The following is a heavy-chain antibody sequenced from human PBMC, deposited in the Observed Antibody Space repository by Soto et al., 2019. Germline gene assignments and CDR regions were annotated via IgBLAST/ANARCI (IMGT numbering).Heavy chain of an antibody. D-gene: IGHD2-15*01. J-gene: IGHJ6*02. Sequence: SETLSLTCAVSGYSISSGYYWGWIRQPPGKGLEWIGRIYHSGSTYYNPSLKSRVTISVDTSKNQFSLKLSSVTAADTAVYYCASCSYLSDYYYGMDVWGQGTTVTVSS. V-gene: IGHV4-38-2*01. CDR3: ASCSYLSDYYYGMDV. CDR1: GYSISSGYY. CDR2: IYHSGST.